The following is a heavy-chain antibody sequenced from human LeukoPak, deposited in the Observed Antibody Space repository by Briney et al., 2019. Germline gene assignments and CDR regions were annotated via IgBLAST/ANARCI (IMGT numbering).Heavy chain of an antibody. J-gene: IGHJ4*02. D-gene: IGHD3-16*01. V-gene: IGHV4-34*01. CDR1: GGSLSAYY. CDR3: ARLQLGFSPFFDY. CDR2: INHGGST. Sequence: SETLSLTCAVYGGSLSAYYWTWIRQPPGKGLEWIGEINHGGSTNYNPSLKSRVTISIDTSKNQFSLKLSSVTAADTAVYYCARLQLGFSPFFDYWGQGTLVTVSS.